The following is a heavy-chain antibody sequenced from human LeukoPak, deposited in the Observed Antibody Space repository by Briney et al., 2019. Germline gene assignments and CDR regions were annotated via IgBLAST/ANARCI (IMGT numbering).Heavy chain of an antibody. V-gene: IGHV4-38-2*02. D-gene: IGHD2-2*01. CDR2: IYHSGST. CDR3: ARRRYCSSTACSCNWPYFDY. CDR1: GYSISSGYY. J-gene: IGHJ4*02. Sequence: PSETLSLTCTVSGYSISSGYYWAWIRQPPGKGLEWIGSIYHSGSTFYNPSLKSRITISMDTSKNQFSLNLTSVTAADTAVFYCARRRYCSSTACSCNWPYFDYWGQGTLVTVSS.